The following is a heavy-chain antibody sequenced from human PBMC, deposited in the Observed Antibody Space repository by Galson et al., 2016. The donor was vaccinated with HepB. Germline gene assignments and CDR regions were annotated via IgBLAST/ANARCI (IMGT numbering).Heavy chain of an antibody. CDR3: ARDPMVTRYYYYGMDV. D-gene: IGHD5-18*01. CDR1: GFTVSNNY. Sequence: SLRLSCAASGFTVSNNYMRWVRQAPGKGLEWVSVIYSGGRTYYADSVKGRFTISRDNSKNTLYLQMNSLRAEDTAVYYCARDPMVTRYYYYGMDVWGQGTTVTVSS. J-gene: IGHJ6*02. V-gene: IGHV3-53*01. CDR2: IYSGGRT.